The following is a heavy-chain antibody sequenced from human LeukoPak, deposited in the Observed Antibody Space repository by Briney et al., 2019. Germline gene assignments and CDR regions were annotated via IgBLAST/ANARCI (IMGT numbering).Heavy chain of an antibody. J-gene: IGHJ4*02. CDR2: IRSKANSYAT. D-gene: IGHD2-15*01. Sequence: PGGSLKLSCAASGFTFSGSAMHWVRQASGKGLEWVGRIRSKANSYATAYAASVKGRFTISRDDSKNTAYLQMNSLKTEDTAVYYCARRGPPGYCSGGSCYQLDYWGQGTLVTVSS. CDR3: ARRGPPGYCSGGSCYQLDY. V-gene: IGHV3-73*01. CDR1: GFTFSGSA.